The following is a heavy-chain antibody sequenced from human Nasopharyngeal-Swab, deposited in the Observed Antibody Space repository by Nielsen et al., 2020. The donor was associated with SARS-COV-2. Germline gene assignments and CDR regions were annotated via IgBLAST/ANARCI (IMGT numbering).Heavy chain of an antibody. CDR2: IRETENEM. CDR1: GFTFSPYT. Sequence: GSLRLSCATSGFTFSPYTMTWVRQAPGKGPEWVAHIRETENEMYYVDSMKGRFTISRDNAKNSVYLQVDSLRVEDTAVYYCARGHYGLDVWGQGTTVTVSS. CDR3: ARGHYGLDV. J-gene: IGHJ6*02. V-gene: IGHV3-7*03.